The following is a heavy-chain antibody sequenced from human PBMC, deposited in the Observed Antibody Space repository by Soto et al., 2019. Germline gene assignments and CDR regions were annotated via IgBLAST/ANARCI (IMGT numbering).Heavy chain of an antibody. D-gene: IGHD2-2*01. Sequence: ASVKVSCKASGYTFTSYGISWVRQAPGQGLEWMGWISAYNGNTNYAQKLQGRVTMTTDTSTSTAYMELRSLRSDDTAVYYCAGHYCSSTSCRYGMDVWGQGTTVTVSS. CDR2: ISAYNGNT. J-gene: IGHJ6*02. CDR3: AGHYCSSTSCRYGMDV. CDR1: GYTFTSYG. V-gene: IGHV1-18*01.